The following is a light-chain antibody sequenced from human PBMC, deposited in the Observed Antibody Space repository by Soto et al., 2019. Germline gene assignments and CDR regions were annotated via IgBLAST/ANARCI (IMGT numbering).Light chain of an antibody. CDR3: QQYDTYSFT. CDR1: QSINSW. V-gene: IGKV1-5*01. J-gene: IGKJ3*01. CDR2: DAS. Sequence: DLQMTQSPSTLSASVGDRVTITCRASQSINSWLAWYQQKPGKAPKLLIYDASSLESGVPSRFSGSGSGTEFTITISSLQPDDFATYYCQQYDTYSFTFGPGTKVDIK.